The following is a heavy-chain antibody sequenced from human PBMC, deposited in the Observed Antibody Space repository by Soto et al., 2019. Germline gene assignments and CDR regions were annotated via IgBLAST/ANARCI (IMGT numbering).Heavy chain of an antibody. D-gene: IGHD2-15*01. CDR3: ARDILVVVAATRSGWFDP. Sequence: EVQLVESGGGLGKPGGSLRLSCAASGFTFSSYSMNWVRQAPGTGLEWVSSISSSSSYIYYAYSVKGRFTISSDNAKNSLYLQMNNLRAEDTAVYYCARDILVVVAATRSGWFDPWGQVTLVTVSS. CDR2: ISSSSSYI. V-gene: IGHV3-21*01. CDR1: GFTFSSYS. J-gene: IGHJ5*02.